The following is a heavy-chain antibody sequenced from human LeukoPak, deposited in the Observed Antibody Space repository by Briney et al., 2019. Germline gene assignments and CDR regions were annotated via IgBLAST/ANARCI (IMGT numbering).Heavy chain of an antibody. J-gene: IGHJ4*02. CDR3: ARGLRRANSSGWFRPPKPFDY. CDR2: IYTSGST. D-gene: IGHD6-19*01. Sequence: SETLSLTCTVSGGSISSGSYYWSWIRQPAGKGLEWIGRIYTSGSTNYNPSLKSRVTISVDTSKNQFSLKLSSVTAADTAVYYCARGLRRANSSGWFRPPKPFDYWGQGTLVTVSS. V-gene: IGHV4-61*02. CDR1: GGSISSGSYY.